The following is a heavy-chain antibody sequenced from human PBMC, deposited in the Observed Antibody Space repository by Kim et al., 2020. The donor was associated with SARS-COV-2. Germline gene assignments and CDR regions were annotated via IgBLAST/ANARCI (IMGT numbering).Heavy chain of an antibody. CDR1: GGSISSGDYY. Sequence: SETLSLTCTVSGGSISSGDYYWSWIRQPPGKGLEWIGYIYYSGSTYYNPSLKSRVTISVDTSKNQFSLKLSSVTAADTAVYYCARSLIVGATTLGYWGQGTLVTVSS. J-gene: IGHJ4*02. V-gene: IGHV4-30-4*01. CDR3: ARSLIVGATTLGY. CDR2: IYYSGST. D-gene: IGHD1-26*01.